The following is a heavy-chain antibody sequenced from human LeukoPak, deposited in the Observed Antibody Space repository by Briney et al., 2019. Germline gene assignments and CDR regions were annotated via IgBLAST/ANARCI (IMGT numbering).Heavy chain of an antibody. Sequence: ASVKVSCKASGYTFTGYYMHWVRQAPGQGLEWVGWINPNSGGTNFAQKFQGKVTMTRDTSISTAYMELSRLRSDDTAVYYCARDRAAAGTDHFDYWGQGTLVTVSS. CDR1: GYTFTGYY. D-gene: IGHD6-13*01. CDR3: ARDRAAAGTDHFDY. CDR2: INPNSGGT. J-gene: IGHJ4*02. V-gene: IGHV1-2*02.